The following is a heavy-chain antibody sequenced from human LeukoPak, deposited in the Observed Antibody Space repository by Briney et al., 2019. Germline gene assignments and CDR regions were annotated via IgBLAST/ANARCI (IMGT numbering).Heavy chain of an antibody. Sequence: PGGSLRLSCAASGFTFSSYAMHWVRQAPGKGLEWVAVISYDGSNKYYADSVKGRFTISRDNSKNTLYLQMNSLRAEDTAIYYCVRGGADTFHWGQGPLVTVSS. J-gene: IGHJ4*02. V-gene: IGHV3-30-3*01. D-gene: IGHD2/OR15-2a*01. CDR3: VRGGADTFH. CDR2: ISYDGSNK. CDR1: GFTFSSYA.